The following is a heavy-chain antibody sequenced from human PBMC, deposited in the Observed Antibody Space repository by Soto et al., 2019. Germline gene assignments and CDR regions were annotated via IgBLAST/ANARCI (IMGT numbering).Heavy chain of an antibody. CDR1: GFAFRGYA. Sequence: EVPLLESGGGLVQPGGSLRLSCAASGFAFRGYAMSWVRQAPGKGLEWVANIKQDGSEKYYVDSVKGRFTISRDNAKNSLYLQMNSLRAEDTAVYYCARDSSSWYEPYWYFDLWGRGTLVTVSS. J-gene: IGHJ2*01. V-gene: IGHV3-7*01. CDR3: ARDSSSWYEPYWYFDL. D-gene: IGHD6-13*01. CDR2: IKQDGSEK.